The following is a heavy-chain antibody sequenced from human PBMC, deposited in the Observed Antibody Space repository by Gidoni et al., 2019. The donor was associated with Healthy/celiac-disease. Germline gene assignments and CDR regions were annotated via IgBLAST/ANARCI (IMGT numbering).Heavy chain of an antibody. Sequence: QVQLVQSGSELKKPGASVKVSCKASGYPFTSYAMNWVRQAPGQGLEWMGWINTNTGNPQYAQGFTGRFVFSLDTSVRRAYLQISGLKVGDTAVYSCAGWIWAADDFVIGGQGTMVTASS. D-gene: IGHD2-2*03. J-gene: IGHJ3*02. V-gene: IGHV7-4-1*02. CDR2: INTNTGNP. CDR3: AGWIWAADDFVI. CDR1: GYPFTSYA.